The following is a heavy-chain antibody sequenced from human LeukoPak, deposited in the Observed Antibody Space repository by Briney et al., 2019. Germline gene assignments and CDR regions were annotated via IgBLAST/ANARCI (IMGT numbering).Heavy chain of an antibody. V-gene: IGHV3-23*01. CDR1: GFTFSSYA. CDR3: TKDWSADY. Sequence: GGSLRLSCAASGFTFSSYAMTWVRQAPGKGLEWVSAISDDGDTKYAGSVKGRFTISRDNSKNTLYLQMNNLRAENTAIYYCTKDWSADYWGQGTLVTVSS. J-gene: IGHJ4*02. CDR2: ISDDGDT.